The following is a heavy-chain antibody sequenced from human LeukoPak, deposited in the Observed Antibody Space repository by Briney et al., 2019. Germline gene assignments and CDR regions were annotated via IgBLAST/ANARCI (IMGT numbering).Heavy chain of an antibody. Sequence: ASVKVSCKASGGTFSSYAISWVRQAPGQGLEWMGGIIPIFGTANYAQKFQGRVTITADKSTSTAYMELSSLRSEDTAVYYCASIHGGIAAAAPLDYWGQGTLVTASS. V-gene: IGHV1-69*06. D-gene: IGHD6-13*01. CDR2: IIPIFGTA. CDR3: ASIHGGIAAAAPLDY. J-gene: IGHJ4*02. CDR1: GGTFSSYA.